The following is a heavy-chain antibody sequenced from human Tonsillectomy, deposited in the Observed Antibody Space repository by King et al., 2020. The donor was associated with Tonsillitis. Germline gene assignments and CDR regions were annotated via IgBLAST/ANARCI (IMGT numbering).Heavy chain of an antibody. CDR2: LSYDGSNN. Sequence: VQLVESGGGVVQPGRSLRLSCAASGFTFSSYAMPWFRQAPGKGLGWVAVLSYDGSNNYYEGSVKGRFTISRANSKNTLYLQMNSLRAEDTAVYYCARQVATITGYYYYGMDVWGQGTTVTVSS. D-gene: IGHD5-12*01. CDR1: GFTFSSYA. CDR3: ARQVATITGYYYYGMDV. V-gene: IGHV3-30-3*01. J-gene: IGHJ6*02.